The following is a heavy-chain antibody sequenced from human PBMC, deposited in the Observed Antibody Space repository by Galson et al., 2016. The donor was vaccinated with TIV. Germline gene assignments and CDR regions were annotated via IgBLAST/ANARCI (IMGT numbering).Heavy chain of an antibody. Sequence: SVKVSCKASGYTFSNYGFGWVRQAPGQGLEWMGWISTYNGNTKYAQKFQGRVTINADTDRDTAYMELGSLRIDDTAIYYFATVAWFPGLSLDNWGQGTLVSVSS. J-gene: IGHJ4*02. CDR2: ISTYNGNT. V-gene: IGHV1-18*01. CDR3: ATVAWFPGLSLDN. D-gene: IGHD1-1*01. CDR1: GYTFSNYG.